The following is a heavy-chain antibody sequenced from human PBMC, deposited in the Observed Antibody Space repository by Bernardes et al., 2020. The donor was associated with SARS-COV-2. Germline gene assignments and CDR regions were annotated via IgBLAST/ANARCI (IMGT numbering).Heavy chain of an antibody. Sequence: LRLSCAASGFTFDDFAMDWVRQAPGKGLEWVSGINWNGGLIAYADSVKGRFTVSRDNAKSSLYLQMNSLRPDDTALYYCAKVGYYGDYAWGQGTLVTVSS. J-gene: IGHJ5*02. CDR3: AKVGYYGDYA. V-gene: IGHV3-9*01. D-gene: IGHD4-17*01. CDR1: GFTFDDFA. CDR2: INWNGGLI.